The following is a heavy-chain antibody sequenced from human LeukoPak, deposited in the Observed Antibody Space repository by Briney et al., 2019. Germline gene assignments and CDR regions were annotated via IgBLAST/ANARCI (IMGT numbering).Heavy chain of an antibody. D-gene: IGHD2-2*03. CDR1: GFTFSSYG. CDR3: ARDFIALGYCSSTSCYGAFDY. V-gene: IGHV4-34*01. CDR2: INHSGST. J-gene: IGHJ4*02. Sequence: GSLRLSCAASGFTFSSYGMHWVRQAPGKGLEWIGEINHSGSTNYNPSLKSRVTISVDTSKNQFSLKLSSVTAADTAVYYCARDFIALGYCSSTSCYGAFDYWGQGTLVTVSS.